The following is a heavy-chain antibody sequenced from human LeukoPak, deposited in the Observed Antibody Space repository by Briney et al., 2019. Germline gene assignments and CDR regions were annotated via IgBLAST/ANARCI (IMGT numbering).Heavy chain of an antibody. V-gene: IGHV3-30-3*01. CDR1: GFTFSSYA. D-gene: IGHD2-21*02. J-gene: IGHJ4*02. CDR3: ARMNDYYFDY. CDR2: ISYDGSNK. Sequence: PGGSLRLSCAASGFTFSSYAMHWVRQAPGKGLEWVAVISYDGSNKYYADSVKGRFTISRDNSKNTLYLQMNSLRAEDTAVYYCARMNDYYFDYWGQGILVTVSS.